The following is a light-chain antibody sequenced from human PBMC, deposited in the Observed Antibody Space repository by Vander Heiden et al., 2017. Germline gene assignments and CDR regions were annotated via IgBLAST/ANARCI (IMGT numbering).Light chain of an antibody. J-gene: IGKJ1*01. CDR3: QQYGSSRWT. CDR1: QSVSSTY. CDR2: GAS. Sequence: VLAQSPDILSLSPGERATLSCRASQSVSSTYLAWYQQKPGQAPRLLIYGASSRATGIPDRCSGSWSGTDFTLTINRLEPEDFAVYYCQQYGSSRWTFGQGTKVEVK. V-gene: IGKV3-20*01.